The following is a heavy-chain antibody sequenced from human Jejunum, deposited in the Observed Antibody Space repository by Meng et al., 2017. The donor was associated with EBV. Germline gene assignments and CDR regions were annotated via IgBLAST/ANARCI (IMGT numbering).Heavy chain of an antibody. Sequence: QLQLQESGPRLVKPSAXLALPGTVPGGSISRSDYYWGWIRQSPGKGREWIAIINYSGTTHYNSSLKSRFTISVDTSKNQFSLKLNSVTAADTAVYYCARIGYCTGGRCLNGFDPWGQGTLVTVSS. CDR3: ARIGYCTGGRCLNGFDP. D-gene: IGHD2-15*01. J-gene: IGHJ5*02. V-gene: IGHV4-39*01. CDR2: INYSGTT. CDR1: GGSISRSDYY.